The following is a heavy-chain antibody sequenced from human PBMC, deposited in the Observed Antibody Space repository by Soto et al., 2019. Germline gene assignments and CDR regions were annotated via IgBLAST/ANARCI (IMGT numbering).Heavy chain of an antibody. CDR2: ISDYGRI. J-gene: IGHJ4*02. Sequence: QPGGSLRLSCAASGFTFGNYWMHWVRQAPGKGLVWVSRISDYGRINYADSVKDRFIISRDDARSELYLQLNDLRAEDTATYYCARGGLEPFDHWGQGALVTVSS. V-gene: IGHV3-74*01. CDR1: GFTFGNYW. CDR3: ARGGLEPFDH. D-gene: IGHD1-1*01.